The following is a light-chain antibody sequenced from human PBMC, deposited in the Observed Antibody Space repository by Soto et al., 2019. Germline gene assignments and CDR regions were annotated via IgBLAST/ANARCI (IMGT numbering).Light chain of an antibody. Sequence: EIVMTQSPATLSVSPGERATLSCRASQSVSSNLAWYQQKPGQAPRLLIYGASTRATGIPARFSGSGSGTESSLTISSLQSEDFALYYCQQYNNWPLTFGQGTKLEIK. J-gene: IGKJ2*01. CDR2: GAS. CDR1: QSVSSN. CDR3: QQYNNWPLT. V-gene: IGKV3-15*01.